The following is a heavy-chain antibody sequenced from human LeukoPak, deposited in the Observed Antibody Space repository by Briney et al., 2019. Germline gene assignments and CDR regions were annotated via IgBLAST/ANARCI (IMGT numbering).Heavy chain of an antibody. D-gene: IGHD5-12*01. J-gene: IGHJ5*02. CDR1: GGSISSFY. CDR2: IYHSGDT. V-gene: IGHV4-59*01. CDR3: ARGGYSGSDWTT. Sequence: SETLSLTCTVSGGSISSFYWNWIRQPPGKGLEWIAYIYHSGDTRYNPSLKSRVTMSVDTSKSQFSLKLSSVTAADTAVYYCARGGYSGSDWTTWGQGTRVTVSS.